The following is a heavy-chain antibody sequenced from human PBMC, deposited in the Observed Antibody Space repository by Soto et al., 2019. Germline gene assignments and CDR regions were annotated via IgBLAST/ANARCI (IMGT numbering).Heavy chain of an antibody. CDR3: AREGILGLFDAYDL. CDR1: TFTSSG. Sequence: ASVKVSCKASTFTSSGISWVRQAPGQGLEWMGWISTHNGNTIYAQKFQGRVILTMDKITTTVYMELRRLRSVDTAVYFCAREGILGLFDAYDLWGQGTRVTVSS. J-gene: IGHJ3*01. CDR2: ISTHNGNT. V-gene: IGHV1-18*04. D-gene: IGHD3-3*01.